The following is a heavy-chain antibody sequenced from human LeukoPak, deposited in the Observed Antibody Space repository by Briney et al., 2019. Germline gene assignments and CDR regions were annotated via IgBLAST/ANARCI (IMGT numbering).Heavy chain of an antibody. Sequence: PGESLKIPCKGSGYSFSTYWVAWVRQRPGKGLEWMGIIYPGDSATRYSPSFQGQVTISADKSINTAYLQWSSLKASDTAMYYCARGGYCSGGICYSEDWFDPWGQGTLVTVSS. CDR2: IYPGDSAT. V-gene: IGHV5-51*01. D-gene: IGHD2-15*01. CDR1: GYSFSTYW. J-gene: IGHJ5*02. CDR3: ARGGYCSGGICYSEDWFDP.